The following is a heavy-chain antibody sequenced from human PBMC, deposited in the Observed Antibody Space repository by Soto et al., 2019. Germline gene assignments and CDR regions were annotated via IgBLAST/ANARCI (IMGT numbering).Heavy chain of an antibody. CDR3: TRRGVVIAASRIDHNAFDI. CDR1: GFTFSGSA. V-gene: IGHV3-73*01. CDR2: IRSKANSYAT. D-gene: IGHD2-21*01. Sequence: GGSLRLSCAASGFTFSGSAMHWVRQASGKGLEWVSRIRSKANSYATAYAASVKGRFTISRDDSKKKEYLQMNSLKTEDTAVYYCTRRGVVIAASRIDHNAFDIWGQGTMVTVSS. J-gene: IGHJ3*02.